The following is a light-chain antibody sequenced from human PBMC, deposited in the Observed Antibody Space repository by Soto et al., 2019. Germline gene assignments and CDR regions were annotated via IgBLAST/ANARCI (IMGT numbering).Light chain of an antibody. CDR3: QQTYRTPLT. J-gene: IGKJ4*01. CDR1: QYIGRY. V-gene: IGKV1-39*01. Sequence: DIQMTQSPSSLSASVGDRVTITCRAGQYIGRYLNWYQQKPGKAPKLLIYAASSLHSGVPSRFSGSGSGTDFTLTISSLQPEDFATYSCQQTYRTPLTFGGGNKVEIK. CDR2: AAS.